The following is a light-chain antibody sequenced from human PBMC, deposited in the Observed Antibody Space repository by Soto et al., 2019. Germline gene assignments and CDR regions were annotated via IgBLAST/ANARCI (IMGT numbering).Light chain of an antibody. CDR2: KAS. V-gene: IGKV1-5*03. CDR3: QQYNDYWR. J-gene: IGKJ1*01. CDR1: QTISSW. Sequence: IKMTQSPSTLSGTVGDRVTITCRASQTISSWLARYQQKPGKAPKLLIYKASTLKSGVPSRFSGSGSGTEFTLTISSLQPDDFATYYCQQYNDYWRFGQGTKV.